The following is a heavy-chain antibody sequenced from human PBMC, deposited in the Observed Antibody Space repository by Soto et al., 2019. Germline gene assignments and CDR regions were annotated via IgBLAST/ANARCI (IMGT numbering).Heavy chain of an antibody. CDR3: ARDPAIYSGKFDYGLDV. J-gene: IGHJ6*02. V-gene: IGHV3-48*03. D-gene: IGHD4-4*01. CDR1: GFTFSNYE. CDR2: IGTRGRTK. Sequence: EVQLVESGGGLVQAGGSLRLFCAASGFTFSNYEMNWVRQAPGKGLEWVSYIGTRGRTKYYADSVKGRFTISRDNAKNPLFLQMNSLRAEVTAVYYCARDPAIYSGKFDYGLDVWGQGTTVTVSS.